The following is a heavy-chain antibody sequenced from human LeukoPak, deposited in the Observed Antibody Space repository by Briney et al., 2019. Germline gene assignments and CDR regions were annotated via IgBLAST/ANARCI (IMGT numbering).Heavy chain of an antibody. J-gene: IGHJ3*02. V-gene: IGHV4-34*01. CDR3: ARTDRFRAFDI. CDR1: GGSFSGYY. Sequence: KPSETLSLTCAVYGGSFSGYYWSWIRQPPGKGLEWFGEINHSGSTNYNPSLKSRVTISVDTSKNQFSPKLSSVTAADTAVYYCARTDRFRAFDIWGQGTMVTVSS. CDR2: INHSGST. D-gene: IGHD3-10*01.